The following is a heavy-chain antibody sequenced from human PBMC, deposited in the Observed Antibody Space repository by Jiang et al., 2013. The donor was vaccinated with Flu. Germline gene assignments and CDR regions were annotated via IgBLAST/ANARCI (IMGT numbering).Heavy chain of an antibody. Sequence: QLLESGGGVVQPGRSLRLSCAASGFTFSSYGMHWVRQAPGKGLEWVAVISYDGSNKYYADSVKGRFTISRDNSKNTLYLQMNSLRAEDTAVYYCATLSSSQVPWGQGTLVTVSS. J-gene: IGHJ5*02. CDR2: ISYDGSNK. V-gene: IGHV3-33*05. D-gene: IGHD6-13*01. CDR1: GFTFSSYG. CDR3: ATLSSSQVP.